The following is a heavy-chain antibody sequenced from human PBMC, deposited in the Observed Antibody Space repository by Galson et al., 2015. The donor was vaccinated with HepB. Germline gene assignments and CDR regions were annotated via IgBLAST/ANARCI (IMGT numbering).Heavy chain of an antibody. CDR3: ARDRTYYDFWSGKYYFDY. Sequence: SVKVSCKASGYTFTSYGISWVRQAPGQGLEWMGALNPSGGSTSYAQKFQGRVTMTRDTSTSTVYMELSSLRSEDTAVYYCARDRTYYDFWSGKYYFDYWGQGTLVTVSS. CDR1: GYTFTSYG. CDR2: LNPSGGST. J-gene: IGHJ4*02. V-gene: IGHV1-46*01. D-gene: IGHD3-3*01.